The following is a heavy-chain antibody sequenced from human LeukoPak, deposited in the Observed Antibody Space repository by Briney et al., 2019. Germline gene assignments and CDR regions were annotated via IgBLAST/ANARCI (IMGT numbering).Heavy chain of an antibody. J-gene: IGHJ5*02. D-gene: IGHD6-19*01. Sequence: AASVKVSCKASGYTFTSYDINWVRQATGQGLEWMGWMNPNSGNTGYAQKSQGRVTMTRNTSISTAYMELSSLRSEDTAVYYCARAVEAGSGWFDPWGQGTLVTVSS. V-gene: IGHV1-8*01. CDR3: ARAVEAGSGWFDP. CDR2: MNPNSGNT. CDR1: GYTFTSYD.